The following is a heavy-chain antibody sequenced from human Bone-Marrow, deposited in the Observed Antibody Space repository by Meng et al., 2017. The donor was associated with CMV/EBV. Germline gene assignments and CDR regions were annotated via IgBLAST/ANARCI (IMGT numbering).Heavy chain of an antibody. CDR3: ARGVGAYHYYYYGMDV. CDR2: INHSGST. CDR1: GGSFSGYY. V-gene: IGHV4-34*01. Sequence: GSLRLSCAVYGGSFSGYYWSWIRQPPGKGLEWIGEINHSGSTNYNPSLKSRVTISVDTSKNQFSLKLSSVTAADTAVYYCARGVGAYHYYYYGMDVWGQGTTVTVSS. J-gene: IGHJ6*02. D-gene: IGHD1-26*01.